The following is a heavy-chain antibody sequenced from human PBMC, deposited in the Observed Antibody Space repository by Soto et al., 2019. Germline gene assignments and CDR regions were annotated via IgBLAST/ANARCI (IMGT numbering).Heavy chain of an antibody. CDR1: GYSISSCYY. CDR3: ARDYSSGWDDAFDI. Sequence: SETLSLTCAVSGYSISSCYYWGWIRQRPGKGLEWIGSIYHSGSTYYNPSLKSRVTISVDTSKNQFSLKLSSVTAADTAVYYCARDYSSGWDDAFDIWGQGPMVTVSS. V-gene: IGHV4-38-2*02. CDR2: IYHSGST. J-gene: IGHJ3*02. D-gene: IGHD6-19*01.